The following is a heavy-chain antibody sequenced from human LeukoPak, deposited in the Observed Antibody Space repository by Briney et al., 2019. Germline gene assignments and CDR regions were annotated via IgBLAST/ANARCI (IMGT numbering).Heavy chain of an antibody. CDR3: ARSYCSGGSCYDAFDI. D-gene: IGHD2-15*01. CDR1: GGSFSGYY. CDR2: INHSGST. Sequence: PSETLSLTCAVYGGSFSGYYWSWIRQPPGKGLEGIGEINHSGSTNYNPSLKSRVTISVDTSKNQFSLKLSSVTAADTAVYYCARSYCSGGSCYDAFDIWGQGTMVTVSS. J-gene: IGHJ3*02. V-gene: IGHV4-34*01.